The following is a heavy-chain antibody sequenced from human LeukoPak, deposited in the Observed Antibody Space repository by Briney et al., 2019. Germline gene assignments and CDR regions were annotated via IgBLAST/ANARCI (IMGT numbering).Heavy chain of an antibody. CDR1: GFTFRTAW. CDR2: IKSKTDGGTT. J-gene: IGHJ6*03. D-gene: IGHD6-13*01. CDR3: TTDGIAAAGHYYYMDV. Sequence: GGSLRLSCAALGFTFRTAWMSWARKAPGKGLEWVGRIKSKTDGGTTDYATPVKGRFTISRDDSKNTLYLQMNSLKTEDTAVYYCTTDGIAAAGHYYYMDVWGKGTTVTVSS. V-gene: IGHV3-15*01.